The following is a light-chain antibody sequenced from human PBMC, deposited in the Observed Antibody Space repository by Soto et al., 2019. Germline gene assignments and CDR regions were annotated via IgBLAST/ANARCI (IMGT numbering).Light chain of an antibody. V-gene: IGKV3-20*01. Sequence: EIVLTQSPGTLSLSPGERATLSCRASQSVSSNYLAWYQQKPGQAPRLLIYGASSSATGIPDRFSGSGSGTDFTLTISRLEPEDFAVYYCQHYVSSPWTFGQGTKVEIK. CDR1: QSVSSNY. J-gene: IGKJ1*01. CDR3: QHYVSSPWT. CDR2: GAS.